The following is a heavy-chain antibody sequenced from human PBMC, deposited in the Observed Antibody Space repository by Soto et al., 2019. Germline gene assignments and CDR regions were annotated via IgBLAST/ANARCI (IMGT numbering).Heavy chain of an antibody. J-gene: IGHJ6*02. Sequence: PGESLKISCKGSGYSFTSYWIGWVRQMPGKGLEWMGIIYPGDSDIRYSPSFQGQVTISADKSISTAYLQWSSLKASDTAMYYCARQSPHYYGSGSYYHYGMDVWGQGTTVTSP. V-gene: IGHV5-51*01. CDR2: IYPGDSDI. CDR1: GYSFTSYW. D-gene: IGHD3-10*01. CDR3: ARQSPHYYGSGSYYHYGMDV.